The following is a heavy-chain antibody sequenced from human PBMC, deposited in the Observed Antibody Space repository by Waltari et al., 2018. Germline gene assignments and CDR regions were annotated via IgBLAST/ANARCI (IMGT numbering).Heavy chain of an antibody. CDR1: GYTFTSYY. CDR2: INPGGGST. J-gene: IGHJ6*02. D-gene: IGHD2-8*01. V-gene: IGHV1-46*01. Sequence: QVQLVQSGAEVKKPGASVKVSCKASGYTFTSYYMHWVRQAPGQGLEWMGIINPGGGSTTYAQKFQGRVTMTRDTSTSTVYMELSSLRSEDTAVYYCARTDCTNGVCYHYYYYGMDVWGQGTTVTVSS. CDR3: ARTDCTNGVCYHYYYYGMDV.